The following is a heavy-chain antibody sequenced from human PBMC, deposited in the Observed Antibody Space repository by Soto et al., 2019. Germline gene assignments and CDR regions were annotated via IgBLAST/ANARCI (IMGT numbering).Heavy chain of an antibody. J-gene: IGHJ6*02. Sequence: SETLSLTCSVSGGSISSYYWSWIRQPPGKGLEWIGYIYYSGSTNYNPSLKSRVTISVDTSKNQFSLKLSSVTAADTAVYYCARSVVPAAYYYYYYGMDVWGQGTTVTVSS. CDR3: ARSVVPAAYYYYYYGMDV. D-gene: IGHD2-2*01. CDR2: IYYSGST. V-gene: IGHV4-59*01. CDR1: GGSISSYY.